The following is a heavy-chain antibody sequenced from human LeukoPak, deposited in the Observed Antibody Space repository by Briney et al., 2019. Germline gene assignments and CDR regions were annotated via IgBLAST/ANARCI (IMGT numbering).Heavy chain of an antibody. Sequence: GESLKISFKGSGYRFTSYWIGWVRPMPGKGLEWMGIIYPGDSDTRYSPSFQGQVTISADKSISTAYLQWSSLKASDTAMYYCARPKIASYSSGWGYFDYWGQGTLVTVSS. CDR1: GYRFTSYW. J-gene: IGHJ4*02. V-gene: IGHV5-51*01. CDR2: IYPGDSDT. D-gene: IGHD6-19*01. CDR3: ARPKIASYSSGWGYFDY.